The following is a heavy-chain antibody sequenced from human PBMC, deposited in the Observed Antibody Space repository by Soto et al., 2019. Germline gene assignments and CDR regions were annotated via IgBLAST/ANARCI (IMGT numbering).Heavy chain of an antibody. CDR3: ARHGFCSGGRCYSSYYYGMDV. CDR2: IYPDDSDT. V-gene: IGHV5-51*01. D-gene: IGHD2-15*01. Sequence: GESLKISCKGSGYSFTTYWIAWVRQMPGKGLEWMGIIYPDDSDTRYSPSFQGQVTFSADKSITTVYLQWSSPKASDTAMYYCARHGFCSGGRCYSSYYYGMDVWGQGTTVTVSS. J-gene: IGHJ6*02. CDR1: GYSFTTYW.